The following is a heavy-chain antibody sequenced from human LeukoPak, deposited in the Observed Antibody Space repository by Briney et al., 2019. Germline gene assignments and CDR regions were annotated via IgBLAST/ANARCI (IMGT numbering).Heavy chain of an antibody. CDR2: IKSKTDGGTT. J-gene: IGHJ5*02. Sequence: SGGSLRLSCAASGFTFSNAWMSWVRQAPGKGLEWVGRIKSKTDGGTTDYAAPVKGRFTISRDDSKNTLFLQMSSLKTEDTAVYHCTTVGGYCTNGVCYGLFDPWGQGTLVTVSS. CDR1: GFTFSNAW. CDR3: TTVGGYCTNGVCYGLFDP. D-gene: IGHD2-8*01. V-gene: IGHV3-15*01.